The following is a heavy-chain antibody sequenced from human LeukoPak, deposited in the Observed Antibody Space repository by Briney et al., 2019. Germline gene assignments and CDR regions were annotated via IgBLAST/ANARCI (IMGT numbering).Heavy chain of an antibody. CDR3: ARVFPDYYDSSGYYATYYYYGMDV. J-gene: IGHJ6*02. D-gene: IGHD3-22*01. CDR2: INHSGST. CDR1: GGSFSGYY. V-gene: IGHV4-34*01. Sequence: PSETLSLTCAVYGGSFSGYYWSWIRQPPGKGLEWIGEINHSGSTNYNPSLKSRVTISVDTSKNQFSLKLSSVTAADTAVYYCARVFPDYYDSSGYYATYYYYGMDVWGLGTTVTVSS.